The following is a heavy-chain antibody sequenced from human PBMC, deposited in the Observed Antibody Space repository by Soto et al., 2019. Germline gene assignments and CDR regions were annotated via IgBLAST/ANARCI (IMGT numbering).Heavy chain of an antibody. Sequence: QVQLVQSGPEVKRPGTSVKISCKASGFTFSRSAVQWVRQASGQRLEWIGWIVVGSGNTIYAQRFQQRLTITRDMSTSTAYMELSSLRSEDMAVYYCAAVETPPGYYYGTDVWGQGTTVTVSS. D-gene: IGHD2-15*01. CDR2: IVVGSGNT. J-gene: IGHJ6*02. CDR3: AAVETPPGYYYGTDV. V-gene: IGHV1-58*01. CDR1: GFTFSRSA.